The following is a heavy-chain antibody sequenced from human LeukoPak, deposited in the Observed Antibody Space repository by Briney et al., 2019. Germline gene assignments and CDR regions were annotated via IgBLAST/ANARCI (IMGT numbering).Heavy chain of an antibody. CDR1: GYSFKDYY. V-gene: IGHV1-2*02. CDR3: ARGIYGDYGDFAY. J-gene: IGHJ4*02. Sequence: GASVRVSCKASGYSFKDYYVHWLRQAPGQGPEWLGWSDPNSGGTDIAQKFQGRVTMTRDTSLRTAYMELSRLRSDDTAVYYCARGIYGDYGDFAYWGQGTLVIVSS. D-gene: IGHD4-17*01. CDR2: SDPNSGGT.